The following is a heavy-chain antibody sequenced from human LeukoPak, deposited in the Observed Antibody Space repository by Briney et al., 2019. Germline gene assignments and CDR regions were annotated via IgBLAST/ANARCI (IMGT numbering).Heavy chain of an antibody. V-gene: IGHV1-69*06. J-gene: IGHJ6*03. CDR3: ARGNGSYRFGYYYMDV. CDR2: IIPIFGTA. CDR1: GGTFSSYA. Sequence: GASVKASCKASGGTFSSYAISWVRQAPGQGLEWMGGIIPIFGTANYAQKFQGRVTITADKSTSTAYMELSSLRSDDTAVYYCARGNGSYRFGYYYMDVWGKGTTVTVSS. D-gene: IGHD1-26*01.